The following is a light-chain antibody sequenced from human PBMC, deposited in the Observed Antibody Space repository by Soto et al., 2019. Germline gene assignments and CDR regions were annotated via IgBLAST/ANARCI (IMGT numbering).Light chain of an antibody. CDR3: SSYTSSSTLSVV. J-gene: IGLJ2*01. Sequence: QCALTQPASVYGSPGQSITISCTRTSSDVGGYNYVSWYQHHPGKAPKLMIYEVSNRPSGVSNRFSGSKSGNTASLTISGLQAEDEADYYCSSYTSSSTLSVVFGGGTKLTV. V-gene: IGLV2-14*01. CDR2: EVS. CDR1: SSDVGGYNY.